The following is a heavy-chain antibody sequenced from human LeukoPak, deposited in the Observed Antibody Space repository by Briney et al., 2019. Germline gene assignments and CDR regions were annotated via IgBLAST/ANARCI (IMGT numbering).Heavy chain of an antibody. V-gene: IGHV1-2*02. J-gene: IGHJ3*02. D-gene: IGHD5-18*01. Sequence: ASVKVSCKASGYTFTGYYVHWVRQAPGQGLEWMGWINPNSGGTNYAQKFQGRVTMTRDTSISTAYMELSRLRSDDTAVYYCATVDTAMTVTYYAHDAFDIWGQGTMVTVSS. CDR2: INPNSGGT. CDR1: GYTFTGYY. CDR3: ATVDTAMTVTYYAHDAFDI.